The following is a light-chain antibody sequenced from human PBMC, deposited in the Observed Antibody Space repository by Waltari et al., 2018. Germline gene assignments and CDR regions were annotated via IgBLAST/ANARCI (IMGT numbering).Light chain of an antibody. J-gene: IGLJ3*02. Sequence: SYELTQPSPVSVSPGQTARITCSGDVLAKKYARWFQQKPGQAPVGGIYKDRERPSGIPERFSGSSSGTTVTLTISGAQVEDEGDYYCYSATDNYRVFGGGTKLTVL. CDR2: KDR. CDR3: YSATDNYRV. CDR1: VLAKKY. V-gene: IGLV3-27*01.